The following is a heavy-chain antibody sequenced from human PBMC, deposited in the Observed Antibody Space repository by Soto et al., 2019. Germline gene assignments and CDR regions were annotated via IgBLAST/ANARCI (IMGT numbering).Heavy chain of an antibody. J-gene: IGHJ3*01. V-gene: IGHV1-18*01. CDR3: AKGRYGEVAFDF. Sequence: ASVKVSCKASGYIFTSYGISWVRQAPGQGLEWMGWINTSNGNTNYGQKFQGRVTMTTDTSTSTAYVELRSLRSDDTAVYYCAKGRYGEVAFDFWGQGTMVTVSS. CDR1: GYIFTSYG. CDR2: INTSNGNT. D-gene: IGHD4-17*01.